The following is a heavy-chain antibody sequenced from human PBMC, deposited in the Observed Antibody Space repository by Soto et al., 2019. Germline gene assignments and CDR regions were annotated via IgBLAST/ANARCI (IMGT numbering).Heavy chain of an antibody. CDR3: VVAATPSKPYYYYYYMDV. D-gene: IGHD2-15*01. J-gene: IGHJ6*03. CDR2: IRSKANSYAT. CDR1: GFTFSGSA. Sequence: RGSLRLSCAASGFTFSGSAMHWVRQASGKGLEWVGRIRSKANSYATAYAASGKGRFTISRDDSKNTAYLQMNSLKPEDTAVYYCVVAATPSKPYYYYYYMDVWGKGATVPVSS. V-gene: IGHV3-73*01.